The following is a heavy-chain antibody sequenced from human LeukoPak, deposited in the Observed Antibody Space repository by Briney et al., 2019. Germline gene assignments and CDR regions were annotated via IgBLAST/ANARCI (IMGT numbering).Heavy chain of an antibody. J-gene: IGHJ4*02. V-gene: IGHV3-21*01. CDR2: ISSTGTYI. D-gene: IGHD2-15*01. CDR3: ARDPGRSGGSCYSDY. Sequence: PGGSLRLSCAASGFTFGSFSMTWVRQAPGEGLEWVSSISSTGTYIYYADSVKGRFTISRDNAKNSLYLQLNSLRAEDTAVYYCARDPGRSGGSCYSDYWGQGTLVTVSS. CDR1: GFTFGSFS.